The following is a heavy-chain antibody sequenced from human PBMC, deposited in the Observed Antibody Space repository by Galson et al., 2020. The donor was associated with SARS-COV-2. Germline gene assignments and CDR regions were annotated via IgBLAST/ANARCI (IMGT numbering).Heavy chain of an antibody. V-gene: IGHV3-30*18. CDR3: AKGRNLGYCSSTRCLEHDGFDI. J-gene: IGHJ3*02. CDR2: ISNDGTNT. D-gene: IGHD2-2*01. Sequence: GGSLRLSCVVSGFPFSYYGMDWVRQAPGKGLEWVAFISNDGTNTYYADSVKGRFTISRDNSKNTLYLQVNSLRAEDTAVFYCAKGRNLGYCSSTRCLEHDGFDIWGQGTMVTVSS. CDR1: GFPFSYYG.